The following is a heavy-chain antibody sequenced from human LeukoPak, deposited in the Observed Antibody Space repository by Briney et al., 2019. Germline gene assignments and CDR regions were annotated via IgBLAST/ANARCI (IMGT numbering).Heavy chain of an antibody. V-gene: IGHV1-69*06. CDR3: AVDILTGYFSNGYGMDV. Sequence: SVKVSCKASGGTFSSYAISWVRQAPGQGLEWMGGIIPIFGTANYAQKFQGRVTITADKSTSTAYMELSSLRSEDTAVYYCAVDILTGYFSNGYGMDVWGKGTTVTVSS. CDR2: IIPIFGTA. D-gene: IGHD3-9*01. CDR1: GGTFSSYA. J-gene: IGHJ6*04.